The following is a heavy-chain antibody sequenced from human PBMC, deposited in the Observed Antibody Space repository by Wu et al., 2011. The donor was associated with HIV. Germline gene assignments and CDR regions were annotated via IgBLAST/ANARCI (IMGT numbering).Heavy chain of an antibody. CDR3: ASLQQIVPDYEDTSGLDAFDV. J-gene: IGHJ3*01. CDR2: INPEDGDT. D-gene: IGHD3-22*01. CDR1: GYSFIDYY. Sequence: EVQLVQSGAEVKKPGATVKISCKVSGYSFIDYYMHWVRQAPGGGLEWLGIINPEDGDTLYAEKFQGRLTLTADTSTYTAHLELSNLKSEDTAIYFCASLQQIVPDYEDTSGLDAFDVWGQGTSVTVSS. V-gene: IGHV1-69-2*01.